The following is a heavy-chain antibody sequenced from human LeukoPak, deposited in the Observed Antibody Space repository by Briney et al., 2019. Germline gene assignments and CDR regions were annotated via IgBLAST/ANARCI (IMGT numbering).Heavy chain of an antibody. J-gene: IGHJ5*02. Sequence: GGSLRLSCAASGFAFSTYSMNWVRQAPGKGLEWVSYISSSSTTIYYADSVKGRFTISRDNAKNSLYLQMNSLRAEDTAVYYCTRDRAFTMIRGVITNWFDPWGQGTQVTVSS. CDR3: TRDRAFTMIRGVITNWFDP. V-gene: IGHV3-48*01. CDR1: GFAFSTYS. CDR2: ISSSSTTI. D-gene: IGHD3-10*01.